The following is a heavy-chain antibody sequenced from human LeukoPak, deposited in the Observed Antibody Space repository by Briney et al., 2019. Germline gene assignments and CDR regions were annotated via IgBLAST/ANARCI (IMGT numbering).Heavy chain of an antibody. Sequence: PGGSLRLSCAASGFTFSSYAMSWVRQAPGKGLEWVSGISGSGGSTYYADSVKGRFTISRDNSKNTLYLQMNSLRAEDTAVYYCAELGGYPWSLEGASGGEKGDDYWGQGTLVTASS. J-gene: IGHJ4*02. CDR3: AELGGYPWSLEGASGGEKGDDY. CDR2: ISGSGGST. CDR1: GFTFSSYA. V-gene: IGHV3-23*01. D-gene: IGHD3-10*01.